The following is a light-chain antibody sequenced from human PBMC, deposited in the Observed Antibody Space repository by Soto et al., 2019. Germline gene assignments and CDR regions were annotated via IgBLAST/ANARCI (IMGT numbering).Light chain of an antibody. V-gene: IGLV2-23*03. CDR3: CSYAGSCTFDV. CDR1: SSDVGNYNL. J-gene: IGLJ2*01. CDR2: EGS. Sequence: QSALTQPASVSGSPGQSITISCTGTSSDVGNYNLVSWYQQFPGKAPKLIIYEGSRWPSGVSNRFSGSKSGNTASLTISGLQAEDEADYYCCSYAGSCTFDVFGGGTKLTVL.